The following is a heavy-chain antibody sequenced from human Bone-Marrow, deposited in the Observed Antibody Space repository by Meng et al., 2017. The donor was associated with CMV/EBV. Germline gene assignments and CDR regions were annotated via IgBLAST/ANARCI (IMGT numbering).Heavy chain of an antibody. Sequence: GPLRLSCTVSGGSISSSGYYWAWIRQPPGKGLEWIGSIFYSGNTYYNPSLNSRVTISVDTSKNQFSLRLTSVTAADTTVYYCARLREIGGVFDYWGQGTLVTVSS. CDR3: ARLREIGGVFDY. CDR1: GGSISSSGYY. V-gene: IGHV4-39*01. D-gene: IGHD2-15*01. CDR2: IFYSGNT. J-gene: IGHJ4*02.